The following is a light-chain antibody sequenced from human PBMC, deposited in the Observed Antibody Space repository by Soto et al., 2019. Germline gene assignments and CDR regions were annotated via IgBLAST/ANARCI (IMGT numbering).Light chain of an antibody. Sequence: QSALTQPASVSGSPGQSITISCTGTSSDVGGYNYVSWYQHHPGKAPKLMIYDVTDRPSGISFRFSGSKSGNTASLTISRLQAEDEADYYCSSYTSSNTVLFGGGTKLTVL. CDR2: DVT. J-gene: IGLJ2*01. CDR1: SSDVGGYNY. CDR3: SSYTSSNTVL. V-gene: IGLV2-14*03.